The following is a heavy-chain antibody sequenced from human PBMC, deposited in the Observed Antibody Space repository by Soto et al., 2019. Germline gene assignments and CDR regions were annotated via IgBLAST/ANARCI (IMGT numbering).Heavy chain of an antibody. CDR2: IYYSGST. CDR1: GGSVSSGAYY. CDR3: ARARLRAVYAFDI. Sequence: SETLSLTCTVSGGSVSSGAYYWTWIRQRPGKSLEWIGYIYYSGSTYYSPSLKSRPSISLDTSKNQFSLRLSSVTAADTAMYYCARARLRAVYAFDIWGQGTMVTVS. D-gene: IGHD5-12*01. V-gene: IGHV4-31*03. J-gene: IGHJ3*02.